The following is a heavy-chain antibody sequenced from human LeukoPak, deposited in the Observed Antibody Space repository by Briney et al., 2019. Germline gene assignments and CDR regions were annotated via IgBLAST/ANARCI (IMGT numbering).Heavy chain of an antibody. Sequence: SETLSLTCAVYGGSFSGYYWSWIRQFPGKGLEWIGEINDNESTNYNPSLKSRVTMSVDTSKNQFSLKLSSVTAADTAIYYCARETAAAGSFIAINDYWGQGTLVTVSS. V-gene: IGHV4-34*01. CDR2: INDNEST. CDR3: ARETAAAGSFIAINDY. D-gene: IGHD6-13*01. CDR1: GGSFSGYY. J-gene: IGHJ4*02.